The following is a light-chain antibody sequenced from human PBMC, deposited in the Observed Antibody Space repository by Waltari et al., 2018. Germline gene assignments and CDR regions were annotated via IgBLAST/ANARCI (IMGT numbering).Light chain of an antibody. J-gene: IGLJ2*01. CDR1: GSNIGAGYD. CDR2: GTT. CDR3: QSYDTSLSVG. Sequence: QSVLTQPPSVSGAPGQRVTISCTGSGSNIGAGYDVHWYRQLPGKAPTLLIIGTTPRPLGVPNRFFGSQSGTSASLAIVGLQADDEADYYCQSYDTSLSVGFGGGTKLTVL. V-gene: IGLV1-40*01.